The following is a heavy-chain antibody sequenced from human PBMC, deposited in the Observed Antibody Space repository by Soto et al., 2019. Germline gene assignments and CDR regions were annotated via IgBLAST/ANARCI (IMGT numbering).Heavy chain of an antibody. CDR3: ARDGRRYDFWSGYHFNWFDP. Sequence: GGSLRLSCAASGFTFSSYAMHWVRQAPGKGLEWVAVISYDGSNKYYADSVKGRFTISRDNSKNTLYLQMNSLRAEDTAVYYCARDGRRYDFWSGYHFNWFDPWGQGTLVTVSS. D-gene: IGHD3-3*01. V-gene: IGHV3-30-3*01. CDR1: GFTFSSYA. J-gene: IGHJ5*02. CDR2: ISYDGSNK.